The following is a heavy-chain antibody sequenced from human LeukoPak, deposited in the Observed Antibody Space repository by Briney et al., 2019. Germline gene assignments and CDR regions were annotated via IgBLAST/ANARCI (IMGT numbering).Heavy chain of an antibody. J-gene: IGHJ6*03. V-gene: IGHV3-7*01. Sequence: SGGSLRLSCAASGFTFNRYWMGWVRQAPGKELQWVANIKQDGSAKYYVDSVKGRFTISRDNAKNSLYLQMNSLRAEDTAVYYCARGKGYDFWSGYYAPYYMDVWGKGTTVTVSS. CDR2: IKQDGSAK. CDR3: ARGKGYDFWSGYYAPYYMDV. CDR1: GFTFNRYW. D-gene: IGHD3-3*01.